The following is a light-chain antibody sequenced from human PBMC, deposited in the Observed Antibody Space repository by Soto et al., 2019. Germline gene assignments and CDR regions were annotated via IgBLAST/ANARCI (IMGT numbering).Light chain of an antibody. Sequence: QSVLTQPPSVSGAPGQRVTISCTGSSSNIGAGYDVHWYQQLPGTAPKLLIHGNSNRPSGVPDRFSGSKSGTSASLAITGLQAEDEADYYCQSYDSCLSGWVFGGGTKLTVL. CDR1: SSNIGAGYD. V-gene: IGLV1-40*01. J-gene: IGLJ3*02. CDR2: GNS. CDR3: QSYDSCLSGWV.